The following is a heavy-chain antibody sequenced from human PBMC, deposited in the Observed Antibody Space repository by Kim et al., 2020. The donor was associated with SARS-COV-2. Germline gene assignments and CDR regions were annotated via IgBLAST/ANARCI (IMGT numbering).Heavy chain of an antibody. J-gene: IGHJ2*01. CDR3: ARGPASSAVAGTFPEPTNWYFDL. CDR1: CGSISSSSYY. CDR2: IYYSGST. D-gene: IGHD6-19*01. V-gene: IGHV4-39*07. Sequence: SETLSLTCTVSCGSISSSSYYWGWIRQPPGKGLEWIGSIYYSGSTYYNPSLKSRVTISVDTSKNQFSLKLSSVTAADTAVYYCARGPASSAVAGTFPEPTNWYFDLWGRGTLVTVSS.